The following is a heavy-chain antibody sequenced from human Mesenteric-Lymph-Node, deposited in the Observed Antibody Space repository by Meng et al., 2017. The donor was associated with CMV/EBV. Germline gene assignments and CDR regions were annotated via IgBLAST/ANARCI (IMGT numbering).Heavy chain of an antibody. Sequence: SVKVSCKASGFTFTSSAVQWVRQARGQRLEWIGWIVVGSGNTNYAQKFQERVTITRDMSTSTAYMELSSLRSEDTAVYYCAKDSSSYYDFWSGYYGWSGYYYYGMDVWGQGTTVTVSS. CDR2: IVVGSGNT. V-gene: IGHV1-58*01. D-gene: IGHD3-3*01. CDR3: AKDSSSYYDFWSGYYGWSGYYYYGMDV. J-gene: IGHJ6*02. CDR1: GFTFTSSA.